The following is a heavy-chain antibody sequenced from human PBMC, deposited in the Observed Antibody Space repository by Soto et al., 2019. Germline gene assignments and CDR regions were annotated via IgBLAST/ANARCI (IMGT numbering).Heavy chain of an antibody. J-gene: IGHJ5*02. V-gene: IGHV3-23*01. CDR1: GFTFGNYA. CDR3: ARDAVARNGEWDWFGP. CDR2: IHGAGAGT. Sequence: EVQLLESGGGLVQPGGSLRLSCAASGFTFGNYAMSWVRQAPGKGLEWVASIHGAGAGTYYADSVKGRFTVSRDDSKETIYLQMSSLRVDDTAVYYCARDAVARNGEWDWFGPWGQGTLVTVSS. D-gene: IGHD6-19*01.